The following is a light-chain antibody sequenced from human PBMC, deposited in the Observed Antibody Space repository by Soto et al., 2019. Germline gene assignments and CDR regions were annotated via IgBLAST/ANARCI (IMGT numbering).Light chain of an antibody. V-gene: IGKV3-20*01. CDR2: GAS. CDR3: HQYGSSPRT. J-gene: IGKJ5*01. Sequence: EIVLTQSPGTLSLSPGERATLSCRASQSVNSNYLAWYQQKPGQAPRLLIYGASNRATGIPDRFSGSGSGTDFTLSISRLEPEDFAVYYCHQYGSSPRTFGQGTRLEIK. CDR1: QSVNSNY.